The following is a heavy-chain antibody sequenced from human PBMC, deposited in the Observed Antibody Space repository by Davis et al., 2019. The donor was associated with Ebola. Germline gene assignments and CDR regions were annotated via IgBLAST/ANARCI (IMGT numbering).Heavy chain of an antibody. Sequence: PSETLSLTCDISGDSVSSGGWNWIRQSPSRGLEWLGRTYYNSKWYSDYATSVRGRITINADTSGNKFYLQLNSVTPEDTALYYCARGWLRGGMDVWGEGTTVTV. D-gene: IGHD5-18*01. CDR3: ARGWLRGGMDV. J-gene: IGHJ6*02. V-gene: IGHV6-1*01. CDR1: GDSVSSGG. CDR2: TYYNSKWYS.